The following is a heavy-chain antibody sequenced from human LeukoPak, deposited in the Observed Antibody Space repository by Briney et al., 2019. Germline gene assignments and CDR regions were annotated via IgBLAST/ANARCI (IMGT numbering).Heavy chain of an antibody. CDR2: IYTSGST. CDR1: GGSISSGSYY. J-gene: IGHJ4*02. V-gene: IGHV4-61*09. D-gene: IGHD3-10*01. CDR3: ARGHRRRVSGRFDY. Sequence: PSETLSLTCTVSGGSISSGSYYWSWIRQPAGKGLEWIGHIYTSGSTNYNPSLKSRVTISVDTSKNQFSLKLSSVTAADTAVYYCARGHRRRVSGRFDYWGQGTLVTVSS.